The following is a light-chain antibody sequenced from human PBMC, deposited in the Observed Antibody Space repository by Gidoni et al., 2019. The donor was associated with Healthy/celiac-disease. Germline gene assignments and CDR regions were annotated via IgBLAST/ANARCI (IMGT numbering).Light chain of an antibody. V-gene: IGKV1-39*01. Sequence: DIQETQSPSSLSSSVGDRVPITCRASQSSSSYLNGYQQKPGKAPKPLMYAASSFQSGGPSRVSGSGSATEFTLTISSLQPEDFATYYYQQSYSTPMCSFGQGTKLEIK. J-gene: IGKJ2*04. CDR3: QQSYSTPMCS. CDR1: QSSSSY. CDR2: AAS.